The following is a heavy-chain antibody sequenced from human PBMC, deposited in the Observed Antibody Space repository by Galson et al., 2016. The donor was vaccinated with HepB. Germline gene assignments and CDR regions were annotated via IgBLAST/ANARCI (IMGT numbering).Heavy chain of an antibody. CDR2: SDPENGET. CDR3: ATIRWELLSNSYYYAMDV. CDR1: GYTLTKLS. D-gene: IGHD1-26*01. Sequence: SVKVSCKVSGYTLTKLSIHWVRQAPGKGLEWMGGSDPENGETIFPQKFQGRVTMTEDTSTDTAYMELSSLGSEDTAMYYCATIRWELLSNSYYYAMDVLGQGATV. J-gene: IGHJ6*02. V-gene: IGHV1-24*01.